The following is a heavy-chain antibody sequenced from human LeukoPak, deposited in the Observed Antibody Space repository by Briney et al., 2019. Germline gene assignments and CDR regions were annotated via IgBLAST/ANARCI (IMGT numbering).Heavy chain of an antibody. J-gene: IGHJ5*02. CDR1: GYTFTDYY. V-gene: IGHV1-2*02. CDR2: INPNSGGT. D-gene: IGHD6-13*01. CDR3: AWPPQLIAAAGTYNYFDT. Sequence: ASVKVSCKASGYTFTDYYLHWVRRAPGQGLEWMGWINPNSGGTNYAQKFRGRVTMTRDTSISTAYMELTSLRSDDAAVYYCAWPPQLIAAAGTYNYFDTWGQGTLVTVSS.